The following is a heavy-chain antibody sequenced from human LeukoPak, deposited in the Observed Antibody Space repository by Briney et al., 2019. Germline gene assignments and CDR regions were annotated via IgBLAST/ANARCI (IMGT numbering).Heavy chain of an antibody. CDR1: GFTFSSYG. J-gene: IGHJ3*02. CDR3: AKEMVPGYYDGSGYFDAFDI. D-gene: IGHD3-22*01. CDR2: ISYDGSNK. V-gene: IGHV3-30*18. Sequence: PGRSLRLSCAASGFTFSSYGMHWVRQAPGKGLEWVAVISYDGSNKYYADSVKGRFTISRDNSKNTLYLQMNSLRAEDTAVYYCAKEMVPGYYDGSGYFDAFDIWGQGTMVTVSS.